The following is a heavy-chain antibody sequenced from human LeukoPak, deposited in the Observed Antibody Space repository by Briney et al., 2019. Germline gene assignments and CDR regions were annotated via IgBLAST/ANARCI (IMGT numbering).Heavy chain of an antibody. CDR2: INKDGSNK. V-gene: IGHV3-7*01. CDR1: GFTFSSYA. D-gene: IGHD6-13*01. CDR3: ARDVWQQLMD. J-gene: IGHJ4*02. Sequence: GGSLRLSCAASGFTFSSYAMGWVRQAPGRGPECVANINKDGSNKYYVDSVKGRFTISRDNAKNSLYLQMNSLRAEDTAVYYCARDVWQQLMDWGQGTLVTVSS.